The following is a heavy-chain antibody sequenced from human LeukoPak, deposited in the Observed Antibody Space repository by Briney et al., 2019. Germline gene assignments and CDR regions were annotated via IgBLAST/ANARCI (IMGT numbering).Heavy chain of an antibody. V-gene: IGHV3-23*01. CDR1: EFTFSSYA. CDR3: AKRASVALAGSLWYSMDV. CDR2: ISGSGGSS. J-gene: IGHJ6*02. Sequence: GGSLRLSCAASEFTFSSYAMSWVRQAPGKGLEWVSAISGSGGSSNYADSVKGRFTISRDNSKNTLYLQMNSLRAEDTAVYYCAKRASVALAGSLWYSMDVWGQGTTVTVSS. D-gene: IGHD6-19*01.